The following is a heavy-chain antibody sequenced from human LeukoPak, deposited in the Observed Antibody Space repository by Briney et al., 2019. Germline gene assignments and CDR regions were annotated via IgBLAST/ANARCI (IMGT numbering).Heavy chain of an antibody. CDR3: ASLGPMIVVGRFDY. V-gene: IGHV3-30-3*01. D-gene: IGHD3-22*01. Sequence: GGSLRLSCAASGFTFSSYAMHWVRQAPGKGLEWVAVISYDGSNKYYADSVKGRFTISRDNSKNTLYLQMNSLRAEDTAVYYCASLGPMIVVGRFDYWGQGTLVTVSS. J-gene: IGHJ4*02. CDR1: GFTFSSYA. CDR2: ISYDGSNK.